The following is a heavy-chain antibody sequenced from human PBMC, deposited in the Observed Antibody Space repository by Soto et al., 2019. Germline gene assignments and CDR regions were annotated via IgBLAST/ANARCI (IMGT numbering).Heavy chain of an antibody. J-gene: IGHJ3*02. V-gene: IGHV1-69*01. CDR2: IIPILGTA. D-gene: IGHD3-10*01. CDR1: GGTFSSYA. Sequence: QVQLVQSGAEVKKPGSSVKVSCKASGGTFSSYAISWVRQAPGQGLEWMGGIIPILGTANYAQKFQGRVTITADASTSTAYLELSSLRSEDTAVYYCARDHLIPMVLLSGAFDIWGQGTMVTVSS. CDR3: ARDHLIPMVLLSGAFDI.